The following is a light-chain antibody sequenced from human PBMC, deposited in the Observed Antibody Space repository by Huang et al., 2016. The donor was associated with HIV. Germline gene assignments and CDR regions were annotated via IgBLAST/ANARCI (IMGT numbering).Light chain of an antibody. V-gene: IGKV4-1*01. Sequence: DIVMTQSPDSLAVSLGERATINCKSSQSVLYSSKNYLAWYQQKPGQPPKLLIYWASTRESGVPDRVSGSGSGTDFTLTISSLQAEDVAVYSCQQYYNTPLTFGGGTMVEIK. CDR1: QSVLYSSKNY. J-gene: IGKJ4*01. CDR2: WAS. CDR3: QQYYNTPLT.